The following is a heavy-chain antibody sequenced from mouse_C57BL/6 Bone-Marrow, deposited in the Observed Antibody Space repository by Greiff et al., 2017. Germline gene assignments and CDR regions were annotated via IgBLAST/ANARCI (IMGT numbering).Heavy chain of an antibody. J-gene: IGHJ1*03. V-gene: IGHV1-64*01. CDR2: IHPNSGST. D-gene: IGHD1-1*01. Sequence: QVQLQQPGAELVKPGASVKLSCKASGYTFTSYWMHWVKQRPGQGLQWIGMIHPNSGSTNYNEKFKSKATLTVDKSSSTAYMQLSSLTSEDSAVYYWARSATTVVGRYFDVWGTGTTVTVSS. CDR1: GYTFTSYW. CDR3: ARSATTVVGRYFDV.